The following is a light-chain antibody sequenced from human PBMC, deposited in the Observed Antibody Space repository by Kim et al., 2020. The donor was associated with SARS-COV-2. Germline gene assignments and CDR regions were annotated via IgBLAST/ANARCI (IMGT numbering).Light chain of an antibody. V-gene: IGLV1-51*01. CDR2: DND. Sequence: RKVTRSCSGGSANNVINEVTRDQDRQETAPNRFIYDNDMRPSRMPDRFCGSKSGPSAALGITGLQTGDEADYYCGTWDSSRSAGVFGAGTKVTVL. CDR1: SANNVINE. CDR3: GTWDSSRSAGV. J-gene: IGLJ1*01.